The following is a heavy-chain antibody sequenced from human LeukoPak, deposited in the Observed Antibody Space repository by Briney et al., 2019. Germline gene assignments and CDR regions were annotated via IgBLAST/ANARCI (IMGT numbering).Heavy chain of an antibody. CDR1: GFTFSSYG. Sequence: GGSLRLSCAASGFTFSSYGMHWVRQAPGKGLEWVSGVTGNTATTSYADSVKGRFTISRDNSKNTLYLQMNSLRAEDTAVYYCARGTSGSYSDYWGQGTLVTVSS. J-gene: IGHJ4*02. CDR3: ARGTSGSYSDY. V-gene: IGHV3-NL1*01. CDR2: VTGNTATT. D-gene: IGHD1-26*01.